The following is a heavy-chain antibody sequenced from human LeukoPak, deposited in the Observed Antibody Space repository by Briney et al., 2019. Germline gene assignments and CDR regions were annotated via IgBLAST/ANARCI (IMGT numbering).Heavy chain of an antibody. V-gene: IGHV1-2*02. CDR3: ARNQYCSSTSCHKGDMAPDY. CDR1: GYTFTGYY. Sequence: ASVKVSCKASGYTFTGYYMHWVRPAPGQGLAWMGWINPNSGGTNYAQKFQGRVTMTRDTSISTAYMELSRLRSDDTAVYYCARNQYCSSTSCHKGDMAPDYRGQGTLVTVSS. J-gene: IGHJ4*02. CDR2: INPNSGGT. D-gene: IGHD2-2*01.